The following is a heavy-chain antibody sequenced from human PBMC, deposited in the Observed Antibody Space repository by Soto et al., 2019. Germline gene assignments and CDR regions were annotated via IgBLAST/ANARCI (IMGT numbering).Heavy chain of an antibody. Sequence: QVQLVQSGAEVKKPGASVKVSCKASGYTFTSDAINWVRQASGQGLEWMGWMNADTGNTVYTQKLLGRVTKTRNTPISTAYMELSSLRSEDTAMYYWARGTKSLGKWGQGTLVTVSS. CDR1: GYTFTSDA. J-gene: IGHJ4*02. CDR2: MNADTGNT. CDR3: ARGTKSLGK. D-gene: IGHD2-8*01. V-gene: IGHV1-8*01.